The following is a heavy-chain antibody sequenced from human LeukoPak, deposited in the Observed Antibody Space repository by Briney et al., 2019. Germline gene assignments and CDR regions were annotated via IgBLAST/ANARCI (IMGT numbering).Heavy chain of an antibody. CDR3: ARRSRGPALYYYMDV. CDR2: ISSSSSYI. V-gene: IGHV3-21*01. D-gene: IGHD2-15*01. CDR1: GFTFSSYS. J-gene: IGHJ6*03. Sequence: GGSLRLSCAASGFTFSSYSMNWVRQAPGKGLEWVSSISSSSSYIYYADSVKGRFTISRDNAKNSLYLQMNSLRAEDTAVYYCARRSRGPALYYYMDVWGKGTTVTISS.